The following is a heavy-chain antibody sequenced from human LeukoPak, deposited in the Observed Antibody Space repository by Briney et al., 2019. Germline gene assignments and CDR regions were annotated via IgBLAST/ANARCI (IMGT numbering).Heavy chain of an antibody. D-gene: IGHD3-10*01. CDR1: GYTFTCYD. CDR3: ARGHRFSYYGMDV. J-gene: IGHJ6*02. CDR2: MNPNSGNT. Sequence: WASVTVSCNASGYTFTCYDIDWGRLATGQGHELRGWMNPNSGNTGYAQKFQGRVTMTRTTSISTAYMELSSLRSEDTAVYYCARGHRFSYYGMDVWGQGTTVTVSS. V-gene: IGHV1-8*01.